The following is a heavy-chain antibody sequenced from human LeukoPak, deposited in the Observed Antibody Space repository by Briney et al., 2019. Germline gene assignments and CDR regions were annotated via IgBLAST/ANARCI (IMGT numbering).Heavy chain of an antibody. Sequence: SVKVSCKASGGTFSSYTISWVRQAPGQGLEWMGRIIPIFGIANYAQKFQGRVTITADKSTSTAYMELSSLRSEDTAVYYCARDQPPADGSGSYYNVNWGQGTLVTVSS. CDR2: IIPIFGIA. CDR3: ARDQPPADGSGSYYNVN. CDR1: GGTFSSYT. V-gene: IGHV1-69*04. D-gene: IGHD3-10*01. J-gene: IGHJ4*02.